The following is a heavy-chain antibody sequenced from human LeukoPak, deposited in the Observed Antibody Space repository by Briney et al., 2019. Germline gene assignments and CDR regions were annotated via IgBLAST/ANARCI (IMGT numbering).Heavy chain of an antibody. D-gene: IGHD3-10*01. CDR2: IRYDGSNK. J-gene: IGHJ4*02. CDR3: AKDRPMGFDDY. Sequence: GGSLRLSCAASGFTFSSYEMNWVRQAPRKGLEWVAFIRYDGSNKYYADSVKGRFTISRDNSKNTLYLQMNSLRAEDTAVYYCAKDRPMGFDDYWGQGTLVTVSS. V-gene: IGHV3-30*02. CDR1: GFTFSSYE.